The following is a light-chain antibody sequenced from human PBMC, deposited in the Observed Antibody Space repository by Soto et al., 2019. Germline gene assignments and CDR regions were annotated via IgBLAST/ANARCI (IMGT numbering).Light chain of an antibody. V-gene: IGLV2-14*01. J-gene: IGLJ1*01. CDR3: ASYTTSDTEV. CDR1: SSDVGSYNF. CDR2: DVS. Sequence: QSALTQPASVSGSPGQSIAISCTGTSSDVGSYNFVSWYQQHPDTAPKLLIYDVSKRPSGVSNRFSGSKSGTTASLTISGLQAEDEADYYCASYTTSDTEVFGTGTKLTVL.